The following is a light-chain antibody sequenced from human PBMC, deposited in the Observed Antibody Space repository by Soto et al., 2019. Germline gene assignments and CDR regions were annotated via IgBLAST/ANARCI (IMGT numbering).Light chain of an antibody. CDR1: QSVSSN. CDR2: GAS. CDR3: QQYNNWPPLT. J-gene: IGKJ4*01. V-gene: IGKV3-15*01. Sequence: EIVMTHSPATLSVSPGERATLSCRASQSVSSNLAWYQQKPGQAPRLLIYGASTRATGIPARFSGSGSGTKFTLTISSLQSEDFAFYYCQQYNNWPPLTFGGGTKVDIK.